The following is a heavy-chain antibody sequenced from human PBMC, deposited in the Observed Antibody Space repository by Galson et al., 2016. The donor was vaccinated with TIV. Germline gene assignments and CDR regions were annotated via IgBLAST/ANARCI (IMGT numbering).Heavy chain of an antibody. CDR2: IDVSGNT. J-gene: IGHJ6*03. V-gene: IGHV4-4*07. D-gene: IGHD3-10*01. CDR3: AREKVWGGREAGSEAFPYSFFMDV. Sequence: LSLTCTVSGGSIRSQSWSWIRQPAGKGLEWIGRIDVSGNTDYSPSLKSRVTMSQDTSNNQFSIRLISLPAADTAVYYCAREKVWGGREAGSEAFPYSFFMDVWGKGTTVTISS. CDR1: GGSIRSQS.